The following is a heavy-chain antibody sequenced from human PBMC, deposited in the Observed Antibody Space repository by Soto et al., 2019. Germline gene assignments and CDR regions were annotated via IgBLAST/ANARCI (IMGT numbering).Heavy chain of an antibody. J-gene: IGHJ6*02. Sequence: VASVKVSCKASGGTFSSYAISWVRQAPGQGLEWMGGIIPIFGTANYAQKFQGRVTITADESTSTAYMELSSLRSEDTAVYYCAKSIAAAGTYYYGMDVWGQGTTVTVSS. CDR1: GGTFSSYA. D-gene: IGHD6-13*01. CDR2: IIPIFGTA. CDR3: AKSIAAAGTYYYGMDV. V-gene: IGHV1-69*13.